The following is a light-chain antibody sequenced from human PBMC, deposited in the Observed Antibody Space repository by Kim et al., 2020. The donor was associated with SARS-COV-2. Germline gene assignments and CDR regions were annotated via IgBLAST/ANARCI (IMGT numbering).Light chain of an antibody. CDR1: QILTNC. V-gene: IGKV1-5*03. J-gene: IGKJ2*01. CDR2: GAS. Sequence: LSASVGDRVTIRSRHQQILTNCLAWYRQRPGKAPKLLIYGASSLEIGVPSRFSGSGSGTEFTLPISRLPTDDFTTYYCQRYNGYFGQGTKLEI. CDR3: QRYNGY.